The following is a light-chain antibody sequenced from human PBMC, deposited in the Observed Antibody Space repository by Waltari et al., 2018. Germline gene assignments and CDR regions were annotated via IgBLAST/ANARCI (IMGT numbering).Light chain of an antibody. CDR2: AAS. CDR3: QQLNSYPRT. J-gene: IGKJ4*01. Sequence: DIQLTQSPSFLSASVGDRVTITCRASQGISSYLAWYQQKPGKAPKLLNYAASTLQSGVPTRFSGSGSGTEFTLTISSLQPEDFATYYCQQLNSYPRTFGGGTKVEIK. CDR1: QGISSY. V-gene: IGKV1-9*01.